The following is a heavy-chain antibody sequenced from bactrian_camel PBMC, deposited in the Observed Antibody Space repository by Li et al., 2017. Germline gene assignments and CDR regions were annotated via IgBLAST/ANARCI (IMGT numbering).Heavy chain of an antibody. J-gene: IGHJ4*01. CDR1: KNGETVNC. CDR2: IPSLGRS. CDR3: VAGLTSCPIYCRSGACAIGDLDY. D-gene: IGHD1*01. V-gene: IGHV3S53*01. Sequence: HVQLVESGGGSVEAGGSRWLVCAHLKNGETVNCIGWFRQATGREREGVAVIPSLGRSAVADFAKGRFTISKDNDKNTLYLNMDSLKPEDSAMYYCVAGLTSCPIYCRSGACAIGDLDYKGQGTQVTVS.